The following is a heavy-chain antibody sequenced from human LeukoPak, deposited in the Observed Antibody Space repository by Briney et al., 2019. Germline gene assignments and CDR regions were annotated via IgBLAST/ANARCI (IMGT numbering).Heavy chain of an antibody. CDR2: INSNRGGT. D-gene: IGHD3-3*01. V-gene: IGHV1-2*02. J-gene: IGHJ3*02. CDR3: ARDHGDDAFDI. CDR1: GYTFTNYY. Sequence: AASVKVSCKASGYTFTNYYIHWVRQAPGQGPEWMGWINSNRGGTNYAQKFQGRVTMTRDTSISTAYMGLRSVRSDDTAVYYCARDHGDDAFDIWGPGTMVTVSS.